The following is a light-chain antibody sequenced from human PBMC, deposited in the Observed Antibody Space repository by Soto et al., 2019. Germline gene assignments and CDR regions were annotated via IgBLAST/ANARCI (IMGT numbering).Light chain of an antibody. V-gene: IGKV3-11*01. Sequence: EIVLTQSPATLSLSPGERATLSCRASQSVSSYLAWYQQKPGQAPRLLIYDASNRATGIPARFSGSGSGTDFTLTISSLEPKDFAVYYCQQRSNWREYTFGQGTKLEIK. CDR2: DAS. CDR1: QSVSSY. J-gene: IGKJ2*01. CDR3: QQRSNWREYT.